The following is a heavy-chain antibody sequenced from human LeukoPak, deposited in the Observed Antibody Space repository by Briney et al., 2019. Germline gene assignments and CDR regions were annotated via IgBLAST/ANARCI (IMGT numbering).Heavy chain of an antibody. CDR3: ARDPGLGAGTDRTLDY. D-gene: IGHD1-1*01. Sequence: PGGPLRLSCAASGFTFSSYSMNWVRQAPGKGLEWVSSISSSSSYIYYADSVKGRFTISRDNAKNSLYLQMNSLRAEDTAVYYCARDPGLGAGTDRTLDYWGQGTLVTVSS. J-gene: IGHJ4*02. CDR2: ISSSSSYI. V-gene: IGHV3-21*01. CDR1: GFTFSSYS.